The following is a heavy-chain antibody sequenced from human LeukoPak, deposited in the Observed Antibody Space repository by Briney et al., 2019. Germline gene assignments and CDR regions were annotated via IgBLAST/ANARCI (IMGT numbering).Heavy chain of an antibody. CDR2: IYHSGST. CDR3: ARALGWFGELLSFDY. J-gene: IGHJ4*02. V-gene: IGHV4-30-2*01. Sequence: SETLSLTCAVSGGSISSGGYSWSWIRQPPGKGLEWLGYIYHSGSTYYNPSLKSRVTISVDRSKNQFSLKLSSVTAADTAVYYCARALGWFGELLSFDYWGQGTLVTVSS. CDR1: GGSISSGGYS. D-gene: IGHD3-10*01.